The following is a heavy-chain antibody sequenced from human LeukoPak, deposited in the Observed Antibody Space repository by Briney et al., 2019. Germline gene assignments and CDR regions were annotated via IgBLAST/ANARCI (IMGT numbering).Heavy chain of an antibody. J-gene: IGHJ5*02. Sequence: PGGSLRLSCAASGFTFSSYAMHWVRQAPGKGLEWVAVISYDGSNKYYADSVKGRFTISRDNSKNTLYLQMNSLRAEDTAVYYCASSAGIEPGGDNWFDPWGQGTLVTVSS. CDR3: ASSAGIEPGGDNWFDP. V-gene: IGHV3-30*04. CDR2: ISYDGSNK. D-gene: IGHD6-19*01. CDR1: GFTFSSYA.